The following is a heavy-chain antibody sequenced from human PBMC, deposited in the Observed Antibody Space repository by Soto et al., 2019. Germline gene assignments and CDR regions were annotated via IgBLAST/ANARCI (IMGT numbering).Heavy chain of an antibody. V-gene: IGHV4-59*01. CDR3: VRSMRSSSSVYYYYMDV. Sequence: PSETLSLTCTVSGGSISSYYWSWIRQPPGKGLEWIGYIYYSGSTNYNPSLKSRVTISVDTSKNQFSLKLSSVTAADTAVYYCVRSMRSSSSVYYYYMDVWGKGTTVTVSS. D-gene: IGHD6-6*01. CDR2: IYYSGST. J-gene: IGHJ6*03. CDR1: GGSISSYY.